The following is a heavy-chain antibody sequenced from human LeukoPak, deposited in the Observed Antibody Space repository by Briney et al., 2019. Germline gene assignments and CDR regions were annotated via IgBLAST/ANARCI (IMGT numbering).Heavy chain of an antibody. CDR3: ASTMVRGVIITEFDY. CDR2: IKSKTDGGTT. Sequence: GGSLRLSCAASGFTFSNAWMSWVRQAPGKGLEWVGRIKSKTDGGTTDYAAPVKGRFTISRDDSKNTLYLQMNSLKTEDTAVYYCASTMVRGVIITEFDYWGQGTLVTVSS. V-gene: IGHV3-15*01. D-gene: IGHD3-10*01. CDR1: GFTFSNAW. J-gene: IGHJ4*02.